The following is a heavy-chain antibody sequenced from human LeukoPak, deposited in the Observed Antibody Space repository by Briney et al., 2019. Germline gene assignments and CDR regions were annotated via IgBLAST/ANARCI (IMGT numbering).Heavy chain of an antibody. J-gene: IGHJ4*02. D-gene: IGHD5-18*01. CDR1: GFTFSSYE. Sequence: GGSLRLSCAASGFTFSSYEMNWVRQAPGKGLEWVSYISSSGSTIYYADSVKGRFTISRDNSKSTLYLQMNSLRAEDTAVYYCAKDFRRIQLWYYFDYWGQGTLVTVSS. CDR3: AKDFRRIQLWYYFDY. CDR2: ISSSGSTI. V-gene: IGHV3-48*03.